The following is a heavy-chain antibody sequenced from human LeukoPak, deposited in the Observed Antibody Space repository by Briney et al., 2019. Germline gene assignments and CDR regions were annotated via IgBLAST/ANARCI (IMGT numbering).Heavy chain of an antibody. V-gene: IGHV4-31*01. CDR1: GGSISSGCYY. J-gene: IGHJ5*02. CDR2: IYWSGRI. Sequence: PSETLSLTCTVSGGSISSGCYYWGWLRQPPGRGVDWVGYIYWSGRIYYRTSLNSQITIAVHSSKNHSSLKLSSMTTAYTAVYYWAREGTVTMVRGVNITGSHWFDLWGQGTLVTVSS. CDR3: AREGTVTMVRGVNITGSHWFDL. D-gene: IGHD3-10*01.